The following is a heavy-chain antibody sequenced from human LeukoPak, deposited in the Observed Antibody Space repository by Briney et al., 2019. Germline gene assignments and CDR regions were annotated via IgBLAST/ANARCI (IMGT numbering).Heavy chain of an antibody. Sequence: SETLSLTRIVSGVSISSYYRTWIRKAAARGLEWIGRIDTSGSTNYNPSLKSRVTMSADTSNNQFSLKLMSVTAADTAVYYCARGQWEIDYWGQGTLVTVSP. D-gene: IGHD1-26*01. CDR3: ARGQWEIDY. V-gene: IGHV4-4*07. CDR1: GVSISSYY. CDR2: IDTSGST. J-gene: IGHJ4*02.